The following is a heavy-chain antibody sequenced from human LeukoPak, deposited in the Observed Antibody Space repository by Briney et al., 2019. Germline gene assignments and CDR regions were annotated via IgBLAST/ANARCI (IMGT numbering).Heavy chain of an antibody. CDR3: ARLMATINAFDI. J-gene: IGHJ3*02. CDR2: IKQDGSEK. V-gene: IGHV3-7*01. Sequence: GGSLRLSCAASGLTFSSYWMSWVRQAPGKGLEWVANIKQDGSEKYYVDSVKGRFTISRDNAKNSLYLQMNSLRAEDTAVYYCARLMATINAFDIWGQGTMVTVSS. D-gene: IGHD5-12*01. CDR1: GLTFSSYW.